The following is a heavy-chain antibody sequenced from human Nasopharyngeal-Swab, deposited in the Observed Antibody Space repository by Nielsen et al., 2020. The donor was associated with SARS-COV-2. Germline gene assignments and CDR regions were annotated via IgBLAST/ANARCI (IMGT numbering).Heavy chain of an antibody. V-gene: IGHV3-48*03. Sequence: GGSLRLSCAASGFTFSSYEMNCVRQAPGKGLEWVSYISSSGSTIYYADSVKGRFTISRDNAKNSLYLQMNSLRAEDTAVYYCARGGMVRGVIITYYYYGMDVWGQGTTVTVSS. CDR2: ISSSGSTI. J-gene: IGHJ6*02. CDR1: GFTFSSYE. CDR3: ARGGMVRGVIITYYYYGMDV. D-gene: IGHD3-10*01.